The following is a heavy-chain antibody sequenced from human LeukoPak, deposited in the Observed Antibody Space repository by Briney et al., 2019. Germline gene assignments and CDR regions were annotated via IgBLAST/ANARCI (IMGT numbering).Heavy chain of an antibody. CDR1: GYSFTSYY. CDR3: ARAAMAYYYYYYMDV. Sequence: GASVKVSCKASGYSFTSYYMHWVRQAPGQGLEWMGWINPNSGGTNYAQKFQGRVTMTRDTSISTAYMELSRLRSDDTAVYYCARAAMAYYYYYYMDVWGKGTTVTVSS. J-gene: IGHJ6*03. V-gene: IGHV1-2*02. D-gene: IGHD5-18*01. CDR2: INPNSGGT.